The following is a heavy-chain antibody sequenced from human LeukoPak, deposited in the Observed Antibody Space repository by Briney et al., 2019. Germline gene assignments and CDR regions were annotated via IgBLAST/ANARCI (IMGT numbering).Heavy chain of an antibody. J-gene: IGHJ4*02. CDR1: GGSISSSSYY. V-gene: IGHV4-39*07. CDR2: IYYSGST. Sequence: SETLSLTCTVSGGSISSSSYYWGWIRQPPGKGLEWIGSIYYSGSTYYNPSLKSRVTISVDTSKNQFSLKLSSVTAADTAVYYCARVRIVGAIDYWGQGTLVTVSS. D-gene: IGHD1-26*01. CDR3: ARVRIVGAIDY.